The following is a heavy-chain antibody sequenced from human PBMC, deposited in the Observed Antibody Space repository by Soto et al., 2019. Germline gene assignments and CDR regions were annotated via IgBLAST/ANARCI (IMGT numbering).Heavy chain of an antibody. CDR3: ARDLGSGYDQGDY. Sequence: QVQLVQSGAEVKKPGSSVKVSCKASGDTFSGYSISWVRQAPGQGLEWMGGIIPLFGTTNYAQRFQGRVTITADKSPSTAYMELSSLKSEDTAIYYCARDLGSGYDQGDYWGQGTLVTVSS. D-gene: IGHD5-12*01. CDR2: IIPLFGTT. CDR1: GDTFSGYS. V-gene: IGHV1-69*14. J-gene: IGHJ4*02.